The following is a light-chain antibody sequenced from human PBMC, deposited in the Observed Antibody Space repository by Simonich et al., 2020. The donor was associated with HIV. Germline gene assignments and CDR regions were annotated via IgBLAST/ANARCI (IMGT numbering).Light chain of an antibody. CDR3: QQYGSSPPMYT. Sequence: ERVMTQSPATLSVSPGERAPPPCRARQSVSTNLAWYQQKPGQAPRLLIFGASTRAAGIPDRFSGSGSGTDFTLTISRLEPEDFAVYYCQQYGSSPPMYTFGQGTKLEIK. CDR2: GAS. J-gene: IGKJ2*01. V-gene: IGKV3-20*01. CDR1: QSVSTN.